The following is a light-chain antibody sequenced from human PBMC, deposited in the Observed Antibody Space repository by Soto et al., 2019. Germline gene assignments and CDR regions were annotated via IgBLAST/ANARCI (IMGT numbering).Light chain of an antibody. CDR1: SSDVGGYNY. CDR2: DVN. V-gene: IGLV2-14*03. Sequence: QSVLTQPASVSGSPGQSITISCIGTSSDVGGYNYVSWYQLHPGKAPKLMIYDVNNRPSGVSNRFSGSKSGYTASLTISGLQAEDEADYFCSSYTTSNTVLFGGGNKLTVL. J-gene: IGLJ2*01. CDR3: SSYTTSNTVL.